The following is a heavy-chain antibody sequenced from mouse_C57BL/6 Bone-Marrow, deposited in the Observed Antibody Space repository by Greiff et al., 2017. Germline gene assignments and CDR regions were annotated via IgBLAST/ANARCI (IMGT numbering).Heavy chain of an antibody. CDR2: IHPNSGST. CDR3: ARGDDGYYVGFAY. J-gene: IGHJ3*01. CDR1: GYTFTSYW. Sequence: QVQLQQPGAELVKPGASVKLSCKASGYTFTSYWMHWVKQRPGQGLEWIGMIHPNSGSTNYNEKFKSKATLTVDKSSSTAYMQLSSLTSEDSAVYYCARGDDGYYVGFAYWGQGTLVTVSA. V-gene: IGHV1-64*01. D-gene: IGHD2-3*01.